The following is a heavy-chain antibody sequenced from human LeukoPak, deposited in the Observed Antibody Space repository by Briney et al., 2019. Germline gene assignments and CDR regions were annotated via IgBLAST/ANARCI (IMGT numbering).Heavy chain of an antibody. J-gene: IGHJ5*02. D-gene: IGHD6-13*01. CDR1: GLTVSSNY. CDR2: IYSGGST. CDR3: ARDSSSWYNWFDP. Sequence: GGSLRLSCAASGLTVSSNYMSWVRQAPGKGLEWVSVIYSGGSTYYADSVKGRFTISRDNSKNTLYLQMNSLRAEDTAVYYCARDSSSWYNWFDPWGQGTLVTVSS. V-gene: IGHV3-66*02.